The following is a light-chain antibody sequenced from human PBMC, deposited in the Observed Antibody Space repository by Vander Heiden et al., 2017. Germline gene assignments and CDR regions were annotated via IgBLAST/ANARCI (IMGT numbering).Light chain of an antibody. CDR3: QQLYHNPPT. CDR1: HSFLHIPNIKNY. J-gene: IGKJ4*01. CDR2: WAS. V-gene: IGKV4-1*01. Sequence: SVMAESPDSLAAPLCETATINGRFSHSFLHIPNIKNYLAWYQQKPGQPPYLLISWASTLKSGVPDRFSGSGSGTDFTLTISNLQAEDVATYYCQQLYHNPPTFGGGTKVEIK.